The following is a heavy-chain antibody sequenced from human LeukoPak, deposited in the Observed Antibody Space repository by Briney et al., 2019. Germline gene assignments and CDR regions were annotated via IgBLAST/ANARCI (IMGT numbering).Heavy chain of an antibody. D-gene: IGHD2-2*01. CDR2: ISSSSSYI. CDR1: GFTFSSYS. CDR3: VRDPAICHCFDY. J-gene: IGHJ4*02. Sequence: PGGSLRLSCAASGFTFSSYSMNWVRQAPGKGLEWVSSISSSSSYIYYADSVKGRFTISRDNAKNSLYLQMNSLRAEDTAVYYCVRDPAICHCFDYWGQGTLVTVSS. V-gene: IGHV3-21*01.